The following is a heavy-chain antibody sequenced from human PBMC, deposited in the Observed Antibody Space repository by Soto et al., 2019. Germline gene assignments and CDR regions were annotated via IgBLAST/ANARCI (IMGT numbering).Heavy chain of an antibody. Sequence: GGSLRLSCAASGFSFRSYAMHWVRQAPGKGLEWVAAISYDGSNKYYADSVKGRFTISRDNSKNTLYLQMNSLGAGYTAVYYCARESRNCIITSSSTKQIFDIGGQGTMVT. CDR1: GFSFRSYA. CDR2: ISYDGSNK. CDR3: ARESRNCIITSSSTKQIFDI. D-gene: IGHD2-2*01. V-gene: IGHV3-30-3*01. J-gene: IGHJ3*02.